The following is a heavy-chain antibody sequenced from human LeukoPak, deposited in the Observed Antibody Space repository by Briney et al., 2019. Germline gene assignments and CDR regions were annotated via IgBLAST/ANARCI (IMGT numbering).Heavy chain of an antibody. J-gene: IGHJ3*02. CDR3: ATNRAGTYDRPFEI. D-gene: IGHD1-26*01. V-gene: IGHV4-39*07. CDR2: VYYSGST. Sequence: PSETLSLACTVSGASISSSSYYWGWIRQPPGKGLEWIGSVYYSGSTFYNPSLKSPVTISVDTSKNQFSLELNSVTATDTAVYFCATNRAGTYDRPFEIWGQGTMVTVSS. CDR1: GASISSSSYY.